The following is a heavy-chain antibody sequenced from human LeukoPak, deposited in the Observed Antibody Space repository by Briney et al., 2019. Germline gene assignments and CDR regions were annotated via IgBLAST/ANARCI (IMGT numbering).Heavy chain of an antibody. D-gene: IGHD1-7*01. J-gene: IGHJ5*02. CDR2: IYYSGST. CDR3: ARLSGNWNYRWFDP. CDR1: GGPISSYY. Sequence: PSETLSLTCTVSGGPISSYYWSWIRQPPGKGLEWIGYIYYSGSTNYNPSLKSRVTISVDTSKNQFSLKLSSVTAADTAVYYCARLSGNWNYRWFDPWGQGTLVTVSS. V-gene: IGHV4-59*01.